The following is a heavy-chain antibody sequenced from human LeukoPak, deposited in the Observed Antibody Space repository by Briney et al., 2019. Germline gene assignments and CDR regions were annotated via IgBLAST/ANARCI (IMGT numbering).Heavy chain of an antibody. J-gene: IGHJ4*02. CDR3: ARQGYTAAYYFLDF. CDR2: IYTTGTT. D-gene: IGHD2/OR15-2a*01. CDR1: GGSIRSYY. V-gene: IGHV4-4*07. Sequence: SETLSLTCDVSGGSIRSYYWGWVRQPAGKGLEWIGRIYTTGTTDFNPSLKSRLTMSVDTSKNQFSLNLTSVTAADTAVYFCARQGYTAAYYFLDFWSPGTLVTVSS.